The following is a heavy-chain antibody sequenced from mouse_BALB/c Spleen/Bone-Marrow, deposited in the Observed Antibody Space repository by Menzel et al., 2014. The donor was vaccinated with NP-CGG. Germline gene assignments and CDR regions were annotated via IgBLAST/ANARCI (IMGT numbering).Heavy chain of an antibody. D-gene: IGHD2-2*01. CDR3: ARWLPAMDY. CDR2: IYPGDGDT. V-gene: IGHV1-80*01. J-gene: IGHJ4*01. CDR1: GYAFSSYW. Sequence: QVQLKQPGAELVRPGSSVKISCKASGYAFSSYWMSCVKQGPGQGLEWIGQIYPGDGDTNYNGKFKGKATLTADKSSSTAYMQLSSLTSEDSAVYFCARWLPAMDYWGQGTSVTVSS.